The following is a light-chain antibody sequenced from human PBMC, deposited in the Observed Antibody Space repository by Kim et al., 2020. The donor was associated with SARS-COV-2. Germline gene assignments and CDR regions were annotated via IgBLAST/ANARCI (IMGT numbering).Light chain of an antibody. V-gene: IGLV2-14*03. J-gene: IGLJ2*01. CDR1: SSDVGGYNY. CDR2: DVS. CDR3: SSYTSSSVV. Sequence: PGQSITISGTGTSSDVGGYNYVSWYQQHPGKAPKLMIYDVSNRPSGVSNRFSGSKSGNTASLTISGLQAEDEADYYCSSYTSSSVVFGGGTQLTVL.